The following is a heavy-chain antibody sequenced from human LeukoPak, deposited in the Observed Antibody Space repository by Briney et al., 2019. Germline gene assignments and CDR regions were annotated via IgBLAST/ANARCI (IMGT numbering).Heavy chain of an antibody. V-gene: IGHV3-9*01. Sequence: GGPLRLSCAASGFTFDDYAMHWVRQAPGKGLEWVSGISWNSGSIGYADSVKGRFTISRDNAKNSLYLQINSLRAEDTALYYCAKGPRMDVWGQGTTVTVSS. CDR2: ISWNSGSI. CDR1: GFTFDDYA. CDR3: AKGPRMDV. J-gene: IGHJ6*02.